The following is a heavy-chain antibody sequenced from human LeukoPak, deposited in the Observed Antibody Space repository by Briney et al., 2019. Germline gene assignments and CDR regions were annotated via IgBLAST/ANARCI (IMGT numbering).Heavy chain of an antibody. V-gene: IGHV4-30-4*01. J-gene: IGHJ6*02. CDR3: ARDGQRRGNNFFYGADI. CDR1: GGSISSGGYY. Sequence: SETLSLTCTVSGGSISSGGYYWSWIRQSPGKGLEWIGYIFYSGGIYYNPPLKSRATISVDTSKNQFSLSLNSVTAADTAVYYCARDGQRRGNNFFYGADIWGQGTTVTVSS. D-gene: IGHD6-25*01. CDR2: IFYSGGI.